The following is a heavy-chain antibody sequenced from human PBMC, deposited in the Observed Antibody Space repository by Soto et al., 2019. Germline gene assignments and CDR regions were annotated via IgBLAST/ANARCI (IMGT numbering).Heavy chain of an antibody. V-gene: IGHV4-34*01. J-gene: IGHJ5*02. CDR2: INHSGST. CDR3: ARVFGPDILAVVAAPNTYNCFDP. Sequence: SETLSLTCAVYGGSFSGYYWSWIRQPPGKGLEWIGEINHSGSTNYNPSLKSRVTISVDTSKNQFSLKLSSVTAADTAVYYCARVFGPDILAVVAAPNTYNCFDPWGQGTLVTVSS. CDR1: GGSFSGYY. D-gene: IGHD2-15*01.